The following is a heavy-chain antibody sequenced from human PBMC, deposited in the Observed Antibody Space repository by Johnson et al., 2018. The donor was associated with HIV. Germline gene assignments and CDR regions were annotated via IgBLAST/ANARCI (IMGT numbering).Heavy chain of an antibody. CDR2: ISYDGSNK. V-gene: IGHV3-30-3*02. Sequence: QVQLVESGGGVVQPGTSLRISCAASGFTFSSFAMHWVRQAPGKGLEWMAFISYDGSNKYFTDSVRGRFTISRDNSKNTLYLQMNSLRAEDTAVYYCAKFRDAFDIWGQGTMVTVSS. CDR1: GFTFSSFA. J-gene: IGHJ3*02. CDR3: AKFRDAFDI.